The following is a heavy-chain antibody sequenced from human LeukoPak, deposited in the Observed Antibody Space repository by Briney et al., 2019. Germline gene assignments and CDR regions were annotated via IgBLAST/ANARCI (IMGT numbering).Heavy chain of an antibody. CDR3: ARDYDFWSGSELDI. V-gene: IGHV3-21*01. Sequence: GGSLRLSYAASGFTFSSYSMNWVRQAPGKGLEWVSSISSSSSYIYYADSVKGRFTISRDNAKNSLYLQMNSLRAEDTAVYYCARDYDFWSGSELDIWGQGTMVTVSS. CDR2: ISSSSSYI. J-gene: IGHJ3*02. D-gene: IGHD3-3*01. CDR1: GFTFSSYS.